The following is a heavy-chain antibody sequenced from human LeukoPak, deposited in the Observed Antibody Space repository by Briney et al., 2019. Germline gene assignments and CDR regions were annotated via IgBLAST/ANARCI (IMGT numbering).Heavy chain of an antibody. CDR1: GYKFANYW. Sequence: GESLKISCKGAGYKFANYWIGWVSQMPAKGRLGMVVIYPGESVPSYNPSFQDQVTISADTSISTAYLQLSSLRSSDTAVYYCARGRRAIDSWGQGTLVTVSS. J-gene: IGHJ4*02. V-gene: IGHV5-51*01. CDR2: IYPGESVP. CDR3: ARGRRAIDS.